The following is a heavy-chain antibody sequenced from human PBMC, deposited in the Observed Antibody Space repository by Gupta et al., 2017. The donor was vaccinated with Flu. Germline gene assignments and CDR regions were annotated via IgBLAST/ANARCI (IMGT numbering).Heavy chain of an antibody. Sequence: APGKGLEWVSGINWNGGSTGYADSVKGRFTISRDNAKNSLYLQMNSLRAEDTALYHCARDSLGIWGFGWFDPWGQGTLVTVSS. CDR2: INWNGGST. V-gene: IGHV3-20*01. J-gene: IGHJ5*02. D-gene: IGHD7-27*01. CDR3: ARDSLGIWGFGWFDP.